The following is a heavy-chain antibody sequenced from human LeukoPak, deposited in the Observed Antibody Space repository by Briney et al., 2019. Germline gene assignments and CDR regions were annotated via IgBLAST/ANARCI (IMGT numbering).Heavy chain of an antibody. CDR3: ARDDDRAREIDY. Sequence: SVKVSCKASGYTFTRYGISWVRQAPGQGLEWMGRIIPILNITHYAQKFQGRVTIAADKSTSTAYMELSSLRSEDTAMYYCARDDDRAREIDYWGQGTLVTVSS. V-gene: IGHV1-69*04. J-gene: IGHJ4*02. D-gene: IGHD3-22*01. CDR1: GYTFTRYG. CDR2: IIPILNIT.